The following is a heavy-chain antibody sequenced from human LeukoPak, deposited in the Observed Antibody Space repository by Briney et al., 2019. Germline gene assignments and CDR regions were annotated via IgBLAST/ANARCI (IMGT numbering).Heavy chain of an antibody. Sequence: SETLSLTCSVSDGSIDSYYWNWIRRPPGKGLEWIGYIYYNGNTNYSPSLKSRVTMSVDTSKNLFSLKVSSVTAADTAVYYCARGRSNYYGMDVWGQGTTVTISS. D-gene: IGHD1-26*01. CDR2: IYYNGNT. V-gene: IGHV4-59*01. J-gene: IGHJ6*02. CDR3: ARGRSNYYGMDV. CDR1: DGSIDSYY.